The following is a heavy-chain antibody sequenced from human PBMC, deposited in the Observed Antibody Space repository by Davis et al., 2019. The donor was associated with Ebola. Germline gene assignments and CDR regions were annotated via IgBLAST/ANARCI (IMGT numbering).Heavy chain of an antibody. V-gene: IGHV4-39*01. CDR1: GGSIRDSTYF. D-gene: IGHD2-21*01. CDR3: ARMSIAWRAFDI. Sequence: MPSETLSLTCSVSGGSIRDSTYFWGWVRQPPGKGLEWVASIDYDGITFFNPSLKSRLTVSVDTSKNRFSLRLNAVTAADTAVYNCARMSIAWRAFDIWGQGTMVTVSS. J-gene: IGHJ3*02. CDR2: IDYDGIT.